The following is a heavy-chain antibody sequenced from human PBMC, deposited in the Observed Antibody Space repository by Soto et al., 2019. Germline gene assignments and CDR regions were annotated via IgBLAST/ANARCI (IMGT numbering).Heavy chain of an antibody. D-gene: IGHD7-27*01. CDR1: GDSISNVNYC. J-gene: IGHJ4*02. V-gene: IGHV4-30-4*01. CDR3: ARGPSGDKVDY. CDR2: IYDGRSS. Sequence: QVQLQESGPGLVKPSQTLSLTYTVSGDSISNVNYCWSWIRQPPDKGLEWIGHIYDGRSSNNNPSLTXRXTXAXXTSKNPFSLQMRSVSAAETAVYYCARGPSGDKVDYWGQGTLVTVSS.